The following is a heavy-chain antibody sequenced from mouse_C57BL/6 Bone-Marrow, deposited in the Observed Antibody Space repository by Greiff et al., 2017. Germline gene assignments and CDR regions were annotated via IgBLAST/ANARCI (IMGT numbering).Heavy chain of an antibody. V-gene: IGHV1-61*01. Sequence: QVQLQQPGAELVRPGSSVKLSCKASGYTFTSYWMDWVKQRPGQGLEWIGNIYPSDSETHYNQKFKDKATLTVDKSSSAAYMQLSSLTSEASAVYYGARHYCGRGTYAMDYWGQGTSVTGSS. D-gene: IGHD1-1*01. CDR3: ARHYCGRGTYAMDY. J-gene: IGHJ4*01. CDR2: IYPSDSET. CDR1: GYTFTSYW.